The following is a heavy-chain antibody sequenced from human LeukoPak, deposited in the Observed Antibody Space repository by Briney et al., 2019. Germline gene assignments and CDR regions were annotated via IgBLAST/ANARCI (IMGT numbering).Heavy chain of an antibody. CDR3: TRVIVRTTYYYLDY. J-gene: IGHJ4*02. Sequence: GGSPRLSCAASAFTFSAYTMNWVRQAPGKGLEWVSSISSDNGYIYYADSVKGRFTISRDNAKNSLYLQMNSLRAEDTAVYYCTRVIVRTTYYYLDYWGQGTLVTVSS. CDR2: ISSDNGYI. D-gene: IGHD1-26*01. V-gene: IGHV3-21*01. CDR1: AFTFSAYT.